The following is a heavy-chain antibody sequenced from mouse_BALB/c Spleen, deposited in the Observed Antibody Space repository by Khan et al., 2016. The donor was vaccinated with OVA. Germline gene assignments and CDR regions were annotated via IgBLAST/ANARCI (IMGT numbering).Heavy chain of an antibody. V-gene: IGHV2-2*02. Sequence: QVQLQQSGPGLVQPSQSLSITCTVSGFSLTNYGVHWVRQSPGKGLEWLGLIWSGGSTDYNAAFISRLSINKYNSKSQVFFKMNNLQANDTAIYYCARNYDYDEGLTYWGQGTLVTVSA. CDR3: ARNYDYDEGLTY. CDR2: IWSGGST. CDR1: GFSLTNYG. J-gene: IGHJ3*01. D-gene: IGHD2-4*01.